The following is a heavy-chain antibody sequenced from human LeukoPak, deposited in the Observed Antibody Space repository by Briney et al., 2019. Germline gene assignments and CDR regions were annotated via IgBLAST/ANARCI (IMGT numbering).Heavy chain of an antibody. CDR1: GYTFTGYY. D-gene: IGHD6-6*01. Sequence: ASVTVSCKASGYTFTGYYMHWVRQAPGQGLEWMGWINPNSGGTNYAQKFQGRVTMTRDTSISTAYMELSRLRSDDTAVYYCARGRYSSSSAADDYWGQGTLVTVSS. J-gene: IGHJ4*02. CDR2: INPNSGGT. V-gene: IGHV1-2*02. CDR3: ARGRYSSSSAADDY.